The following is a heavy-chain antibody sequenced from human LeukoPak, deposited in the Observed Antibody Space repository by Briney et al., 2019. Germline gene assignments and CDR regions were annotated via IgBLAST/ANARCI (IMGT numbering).Heavy chain of an antibody. J-gene: IGHJ4*02. Sequence: ASVKVSCKASGYTFTGYYMHWVRQAPGQGLEWMGRINPNSGGTNYAQKFQGRVTTARDTSISTAYMELSRLRSDDTAVYYCARDRRSTPSDYWGQGTLVTVSS. CDR2: INPNSGGT. D-gene: IGHD5-24*01. V-gene: IGHV1-2*06. CDR1: GYTFTGYY. CDR3: ARDRRSTPSDY.